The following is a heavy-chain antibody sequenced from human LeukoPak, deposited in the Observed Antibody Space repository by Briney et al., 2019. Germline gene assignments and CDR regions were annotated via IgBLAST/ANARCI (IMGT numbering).Heavy chain of an antibody. CDR1: GFTFSTFA. J-gene: IGHJ4*02. CDR2: ISGSGGST. Sequence: TGGSLRLSCAASGFTFSTFAMGWVRQAPGKGLEWVSAISGSGGSTYYADSVKGRFTISRDNSKNTLYLQMNSLRAEDTAVYYCAKDRVWDFWSGYPPDYWGQGTLVTVSS. CDR3: AKDRVWDFWSGYPPDY. V-gene: IGHV3-23*01. D-gene: IGHD3-3*01.